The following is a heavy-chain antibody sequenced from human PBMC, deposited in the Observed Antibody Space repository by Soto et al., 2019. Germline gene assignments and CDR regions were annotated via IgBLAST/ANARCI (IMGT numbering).Heavy chain of an antibody. CDR2: ISFDGNNK. CDR1: GFIFNDYG. J-gene: IGHJ3*01. D-gene: IGHD5-18*01. CDR3: VKGDLDTAVVNSPDAFDF. V-gene: IGHV3-30*18. Sequence: ESVGGVVQPGRSLRLSCEASGFIFNDYGMHWVRQAPGKGLDWVAVISFDGNNKYYAQSVKGRFTISRDNSKNTLFLHMDSLRREDTAVYHCVKGDLDTAVVNSPDAFDFWGQGTMVTVSS.